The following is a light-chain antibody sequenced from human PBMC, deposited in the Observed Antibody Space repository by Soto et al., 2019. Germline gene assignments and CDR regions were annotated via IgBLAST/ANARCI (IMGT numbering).Light chain of an antibody. J-gene: IGKJ1*01. CDR1: QSVATN. CDR2: GAS. Sequence: EAVLTQSPATLSVFPGERATLSCRASQSVATNLAWYQQRPGQAPRLLIYGASKRAIGLPARFSGSGSGTEFTLTIGNLQPDDFANYYCQQYKSYSRTFGQGTKVDI. V-gene: IGKV3-15*01. CDR3: QQYKSYSRT.